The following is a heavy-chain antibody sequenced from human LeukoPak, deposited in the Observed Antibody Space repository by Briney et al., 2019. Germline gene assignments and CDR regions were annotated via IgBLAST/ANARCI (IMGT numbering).Heavy chain of an antibody. D-gene: IGHD3-3*01. CDR1: GFTFTSYA. Sequence: PGGSLRLSCAASGFTFTSYAMTWVRQAPGKGLEWVSVISGSGDSTYYADSVKGRFTISRDNSKNTLYLQMNSLRAEDTAVYYCAKKVGITIFGVVIPYYFDYWGQGTLVTVSS. V-gene: IGHV3-23*01. J-gene: IGHJ4*02. CDR3: AKKVGITIFGVVIPYYFDY. CDR2: ISGSGDST.